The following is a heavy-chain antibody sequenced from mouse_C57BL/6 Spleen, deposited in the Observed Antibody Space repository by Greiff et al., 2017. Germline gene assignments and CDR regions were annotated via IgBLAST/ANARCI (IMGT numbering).Heavy chain of an antibody. V-gene: IGHV1-76*01. Sequence: QVQLKQSGAELVRPGASVKLSCKASGYTFTDYYINWVKQRPGQGLEWIARIYPGSGNTYYNEKFKGKATLTAEKSSSTAYMQLSSLTSEDSAVYFCAVHYGSRGDYAMDYWGQGTSVTVSS. CDR1: GYTFTDYY. CDR3: AVHYGSRGDYAMDY. CDR2: IYPGSGNT. D-gene: IGHD1-1*01. J-gene: IGHJ4*01.